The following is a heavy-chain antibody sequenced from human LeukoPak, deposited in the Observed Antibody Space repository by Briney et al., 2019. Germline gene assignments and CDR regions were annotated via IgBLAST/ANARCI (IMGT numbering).Heavy chain of an antibody. V-gene: IGHV3-66*01. Sequence: GGSLTLSCAASGFTVSSNYMSWVRQAPGKGLQWVSVIYSGGRTYYTDSVKGRFTISRDNSKNTLYLQMNSLRAEDTAVYYCVRGGHFDWLLSWFDPWGQGTLVTVPS. CDR3: VRGGHFDWLLSWFDP. D-gene: IGHD3-9*01. J-gene: IGHJ5*02. CDR2: IYSGGRT. CDR1: GFTVSSNY.